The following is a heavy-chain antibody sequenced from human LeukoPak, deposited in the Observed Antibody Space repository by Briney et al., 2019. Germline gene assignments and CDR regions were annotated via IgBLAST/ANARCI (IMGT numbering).Heavy chain of an antibody. J-gene: IGHJ3*02. CDR3: ARISGSYYPDAFDI. Sequence: GGSLRLSCAASGFTFSSYSMNWVRQAPGKWLEWVSYISSSSSTIYYADSVKGRFTVSRDNAKNSLYLQMNSLRAEDTAVYCCARISGSYYPDAFDIWGQGTVVTVSS. CDR1: GFTFSSYS. V-gene: IGHV3-48*01. CDR2: ISSSSSTI. D-gene: IGHD1-26*01.